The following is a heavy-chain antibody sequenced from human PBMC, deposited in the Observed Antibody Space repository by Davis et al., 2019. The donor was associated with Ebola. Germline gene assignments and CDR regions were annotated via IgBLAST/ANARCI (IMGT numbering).Heavy chain of an antibody. CDR2: ISYDGSNK. D-gene: IGHD3-10*01. V-gene: IGHV3-30*09. Sequence: GESLKISCAASGFTFSSYAMHWARQAPGKGLEWVAFISYDGSNKYYADSVKGRFAISRDNSKNTLYLQMNSLRAEDTAVYYCARDDGSAGDRGFDYWGQGTLVTVSS. J-gene: IGHJ4*02. CDR1: GFTFSSYA. CDR3: ARDDGSAGDRGFDY.